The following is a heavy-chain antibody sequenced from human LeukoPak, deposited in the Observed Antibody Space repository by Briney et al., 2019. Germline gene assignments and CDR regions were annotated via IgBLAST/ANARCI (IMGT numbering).Heavy chain of an antibody. CDR1: GGSISSSSYY. Sequence: NSSETLSLTSTVSGGSISSSSYYWSWIRQPPGKGLEWIGYIYYSGSTNYNPSLKSRVTISVDTSKNQFSLKLSSVTAADTAVYYCAREGGSAVNWGQGTLVTVSS. J-gene: IGHJ4*02. V-gene: IGHV4-61*01. CDR2: IYYSGST. D-gene: IGHD3-16*01. CDR3: AREGGSAVN.